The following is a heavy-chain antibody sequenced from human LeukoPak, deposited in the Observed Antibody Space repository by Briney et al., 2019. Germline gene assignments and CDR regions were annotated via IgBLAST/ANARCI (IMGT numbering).Heavy chain of an antibody. Sequence: GGSLRLSCAASGLTFSSYSMNWVRQAPRKGLEWVSSISSSSSYIYYADSVKSRFTISRDNAKNSLYLQMNSLRAEDTAVYYCARGQASDFDYWGQGTLVTVSS. CDR3: ARGQASDFDY. CDR1: GLTFSSYS. V-gene: IGHV3-21*01. CDR2: ISSSSSYI. J-gene: IGHJ4*02.